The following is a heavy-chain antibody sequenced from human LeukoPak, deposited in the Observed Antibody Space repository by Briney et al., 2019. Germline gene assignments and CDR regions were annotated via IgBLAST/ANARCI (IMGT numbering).Heavy chain of an antibody. CDR2: IYYSGST. D-gene: IGHD3-3*01. Sequence: SETLSLTCTVSGGSISDSYWSWIRQPPGKGLEWIGYIYYSGSTNYNPSLKSRVTMSVDTSKNQFSLKLSSVTAADTAVYYCARDRNYDFWSGYYSFGYWGQGTLVTVSS. CDR3: ARDRNYDFWSGYYSFGY. J-gene: IGHJ4*02. V-gene: IGHV4-59*12. CDR1: GGSISDSY.